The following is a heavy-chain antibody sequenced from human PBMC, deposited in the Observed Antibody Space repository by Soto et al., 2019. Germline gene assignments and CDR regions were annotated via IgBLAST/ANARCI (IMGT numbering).Heavy chain of an antibody. CDR1: GFTFSNYA. CDR2: ISSSSGST. Sequence: EVQLLESGGGLVQPGGSLRLSCAASGFTFSNYAMNWVRQAPGKGLEWVSTISSSSGSTHYADSVKGRFTISRDNSKNFLYLQMISLRGDDTAVYYCAKVGSERYSGQHSDYWGQGTLVTISS. D-gene: IGHD5-12*01. J-gene: IGHJ4*02. CDR3: AKVGSERYSGQHSDY. V-gene: IGHV3-23*01.